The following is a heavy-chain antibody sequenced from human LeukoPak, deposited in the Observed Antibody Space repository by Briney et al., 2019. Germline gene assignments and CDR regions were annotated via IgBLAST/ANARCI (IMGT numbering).Heavy chain of an antibody. J-gene: IGHJ3*02. V-gene: IGHV3-7*05. CDR1: GFTFSSYA. CDR2: IKQDGSEK. CDR3: ARDGMGIIKAFDI. D-gene: IGHD3-10*01. Sequence: PGGSLRLSCAASGFTFSSYAMSWVRQAPGKGLEWVANIKQDGSEKYFVDSVRGRFTISRDNAKNSLYMQMNSLRAEDTAVYYCARDGMGIIKAFDIWGQGTKVTVSS.